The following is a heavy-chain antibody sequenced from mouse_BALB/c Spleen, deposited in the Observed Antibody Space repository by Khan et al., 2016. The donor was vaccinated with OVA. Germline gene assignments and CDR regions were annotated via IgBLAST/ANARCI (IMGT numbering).Heavy chain of an antibody. J-gene: IGHJ3*01. CDR1: GFTFSTYA. V-gene: IGHV5-9-3*01. CDR2: ISSDGDYT. CDR3: ARSPDGNFAY. Sequence: EVHLVESGGGLVKPGGSLKLSCAASGFTFSTYAMSWVRQTPEKRLEWVATISSDGDYTYFPDNVTGRFTISRDNAKNTLCLQMTSLRSEDTAMYYCARSPDGNFAYWGQGTLVTVSA. D-gene: IGHD2-1*01.